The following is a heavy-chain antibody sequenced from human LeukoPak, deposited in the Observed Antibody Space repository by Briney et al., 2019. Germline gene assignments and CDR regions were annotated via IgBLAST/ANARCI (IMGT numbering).Heavy chain of an antibody. Sequence: GGSLRLSCAASGFTFSSYAMNWVRQAPGKGLEWVSAISASAGSTYYADSVKGRFTISRDNSKNTLYLQMNSLRAEDTAVYYCAKETYYYGSGSYYNPRPFDYWGQGTLVTVSS. J-gene: IGHJ4*02. CDR1: GFTFSSYA. CDR3: AKETYYYGSGSYYNPRPFDY. CDR2: ISASAGST. V-gene: IGHV3-23*01. D-gene: IGHD3-10*01.